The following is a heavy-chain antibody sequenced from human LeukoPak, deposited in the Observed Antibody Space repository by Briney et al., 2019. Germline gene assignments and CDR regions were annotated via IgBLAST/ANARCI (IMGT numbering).Heavy chain of an antibody. Sequence: GASVKVSCKTSGYSFTNYLIHWVRQAPGQGLEWMGGIIPIFGTANYAQKFQGRVTITADESTSTAYMELSSLRSEDTAVYYCAGSISPLRSANWYFDLWGRGTLVTVSS. CDR2: IIPIFGTA. V-gene: IGHV1-69*13. J-gene: IGHJ2*01. D-gene: IGHD3-10*01. CDR1: GYSFTNYL. CDR3: AGSISPLRSANWYFDL.